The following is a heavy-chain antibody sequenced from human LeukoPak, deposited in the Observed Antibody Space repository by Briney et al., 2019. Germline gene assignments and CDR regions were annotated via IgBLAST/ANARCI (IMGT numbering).Heavy chain of an antibody. J-gene: IGHJ6*02. Sequence: SETLSLTCTVSGGSIGSHYWSWIRQPPGKGLGWIGYIDYSGSTNYNPSLKSRVTISVDTSKNQFSLKLSSVTAADTAVYYCARVGDGYNLPYGMDVWGQGTTVTVSS. D-gene: IGHD5-24*01. CDR1: GGSIGSHY. CDR2: IDYSGST. CDR3: ARVGDGYNLPYGMDV. V-gene: IGHV4-59*11.